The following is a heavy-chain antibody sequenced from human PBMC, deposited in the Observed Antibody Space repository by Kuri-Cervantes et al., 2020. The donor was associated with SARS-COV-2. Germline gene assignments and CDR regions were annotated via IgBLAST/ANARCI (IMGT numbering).Heavy chain of an antibody. CDR3: AKDSGELYSGYDSYYGMDV. J-gene: IGHJ6*02. CDR2: ISSSGSTI. CDR1: GFTFSSYW. V-gene: IGHV3-48*04. D-gene: IGHD5-12*01. Sequence: GESLKISCAASGFTFSSYWMHWVRQAPGKGLEWVSYISSSGSTIYYADSVKGRFTISRDNAKNSLYLQMNSLRAEDTALYYCAKDSGELYSGYDSYYGMDVWGQGTTVTVSS.